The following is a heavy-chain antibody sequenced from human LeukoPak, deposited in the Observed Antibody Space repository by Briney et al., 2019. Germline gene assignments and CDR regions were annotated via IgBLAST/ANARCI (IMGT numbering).Heavy chain of an antibody. CDR2: VYYTGSL. J-gene: IGHJ5*02. V-gene: IGHV4-39*01. D-gene: IGHD1-20*01. CDR3: ARRGPHSPDNGNIVYNSFDP. Sequence: SETLSLTCTVSGDSIITSSHYWGWIRQSPGKGLEWIGSVYYTGSLYDNPSFKSRVTMSVDTSKNQFSLKMTSVTASDTAVYYCARRGPHSPDNGNIVYNSFDPWGQGSQVTVSS. CDR1: GDSIITSSHY.